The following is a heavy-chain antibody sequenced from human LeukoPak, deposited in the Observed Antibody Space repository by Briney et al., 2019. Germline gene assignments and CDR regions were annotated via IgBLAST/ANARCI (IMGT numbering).Heavy chain of an antibody. CDR2: IYYSGST. J-gene: IGHJ4*02. V-gene: IGHV4-30-4*08. CDR1: GGSISSGDYY. Sequence: RSSQTLSLTCTVSGGSISSGDYYWSWIRQPPGKGLEWIGYIYYSGSTYYNPSLKSRVTISVDTSKNQFSLKLSSVTAADTAVYYCARAVAAAGIIDWGQGTLATVSS. CDR3: ARAVAAAGIID. D-gene: IGHD6-13*01.